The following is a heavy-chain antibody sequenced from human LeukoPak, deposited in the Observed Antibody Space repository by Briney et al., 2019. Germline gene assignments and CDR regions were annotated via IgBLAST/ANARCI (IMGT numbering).Heavy chain of an antibody. V-gene: IGHV3-20*04. Sequence: PGGSLRLSCAASGFTFDNYGMSWARQVPGKGLEWVSSINGNGGSTAYADSVKGRFTISRDNVKNSLYLQMNSLRAEDTAFYYCVRHDLWSGFKGGDYWGQGTLVTVSS. J-gene: IGHJ4*02. D-gene: IGHD3-3*01. CDR1: GFTFDNYG. CDR2: INGNGGST. CDR3: VRHDLWSGFKGGDY.